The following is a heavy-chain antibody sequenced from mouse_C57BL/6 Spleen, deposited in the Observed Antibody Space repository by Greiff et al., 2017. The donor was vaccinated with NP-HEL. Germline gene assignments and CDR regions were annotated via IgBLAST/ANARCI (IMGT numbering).Heavy chain of an antibody. D-gene: IGHD1-1*01. CDR2: ISDGGSYT. V-gene: IGHV5-4*01. CDR3: AREDTTVVDY. J-gene: IGHJ2*01. Sequence: EVQGVESGGGLVKPGGSLKLSSAASGFTFSSYAMSWVRQTPEKRLEWVATISDGGSYTYYPDNVKGRFTISRDNAKNNLYLQMSHLKSEDTAMYYCAREDTTVVDYWGQGTTLTVSS. CDR1: GFTFSSYA.